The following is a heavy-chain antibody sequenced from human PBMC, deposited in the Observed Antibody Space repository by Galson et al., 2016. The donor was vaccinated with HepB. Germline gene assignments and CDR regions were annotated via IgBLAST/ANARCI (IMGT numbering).Heavy chain of an antibody. Sequence: SLRLSCAASGFTFSDYYMNWIRQAPGKGLEWVSYISNSGSSKYYADSVKGRFTISRDNAKNSLYLQMNSLRAEDTAVYYCARGGDVLTGYYISWGQGTLVTVSS. CDR3: ARGGDVLTGYYIS. CDR1: GFTFSDYY. D-gene: IGHD3-9*01. CDR2: ISNSGSSK. J-gene: IGHJ5*02. V-gene: IGHV3-11*04.